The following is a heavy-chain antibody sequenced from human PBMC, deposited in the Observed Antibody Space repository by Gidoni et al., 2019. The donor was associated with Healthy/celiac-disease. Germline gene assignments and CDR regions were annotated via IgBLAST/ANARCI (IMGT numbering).Heavy chain of an antibody. J-gene: IGHJ1*01. CDR3: ARDQRGRGGYFQH. CDR2: ISSSSSYI. Sequence: EVQLVESGGGLVKPGGALGLSCSASGFTFSSYCMNWVRQAPGKGLEWVSSISSSSSYIYYADSVKGRFTISRDNAKNSLYLQMNSLRAEDTAVYYCARDQRGRGGYFQHWGQGTLVTVSS. CDR1: GFTFSSYC. D-gene: IGHD3-10*01. V-gene: IGHV3-21*01.